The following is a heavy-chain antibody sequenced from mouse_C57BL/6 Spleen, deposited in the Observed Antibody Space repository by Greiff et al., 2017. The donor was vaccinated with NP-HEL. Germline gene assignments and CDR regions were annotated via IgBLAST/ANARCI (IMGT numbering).Heavy chain of an antibody. D-gene: IGHD1-1*01. CDR3: ARYGDYYGSSYVYFDY. J-gene: IGHJ2*01. Sequence: EVQLVESGPVLVKPGASVKMSCKASGYTFTDYYMNWVKQSHGKSLEWIGVINPYNGGTSYNQKFKGKATLTVDKSSSTAYMELNSLTSEDSAVYYCARYGDYYGSSYVYFDYWGQGTTLTVSS. CDR1: GYTFTDYY. V-gene: IGHV1-19*01. CDR2: INPYNGGT.